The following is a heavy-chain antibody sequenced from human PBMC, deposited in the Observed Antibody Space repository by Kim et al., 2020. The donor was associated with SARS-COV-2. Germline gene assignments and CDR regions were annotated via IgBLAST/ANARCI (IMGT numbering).Heavy chain of an antibody. V-gene: IGHV3-30*18. CDR1: GFTFSNYG. CDR2: ISNDGSNK. CDR3: AKEGGGGLVGETGFDN. D-gene: IGHD1-26*01. J-gene: IGHJ4*02. Sequence: GGSLRLSCGASGFTFSNYGMHWVRQAPGKGLAWVAFISNDGSNKNYADSVKGRFTISRDNSKNTLYLQMNSLRAEDTAVYYCAKEGGGGLVGETGFDNWGQGTLVIVSS.